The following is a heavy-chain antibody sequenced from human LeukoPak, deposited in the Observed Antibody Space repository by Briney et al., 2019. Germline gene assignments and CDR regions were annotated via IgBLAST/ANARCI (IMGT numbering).Heavy chain of an antibody. J-gene: IGHJ4*02. D-gene: IGHD3-22*01. V-gene: IGHV3-33*01. CDR2: IWYDGSNK. CDR3: ARDWIDGSGYYFSCDY. Sequence: PGGSLTLPCAVAGLTFSRYGMHWVRHAPRKGLEWVAVIWYDGSNKYYADSVKGRFTISRDNSKNTLYLQMNSLRAEDTAVYYCARDWIDGSGYYFSCDYWGQGTLVTVSS. CDR1: GLTFSRYG.